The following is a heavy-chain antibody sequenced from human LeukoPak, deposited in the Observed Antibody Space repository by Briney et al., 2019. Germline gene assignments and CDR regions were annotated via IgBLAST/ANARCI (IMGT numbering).Heavy chain of an antibody. Sequence: AXXKVSCKASGYTFTGYYMHWVRQAPGQGLEWMGWINPNSGGTNYAQKFQGRVTMTTDTSTSTAYMELRSLRSDDTAVYYCARVGIAARGDNWFDPWGQGTLVTVSS. CDR1: GYTFTGYY. J-gene: IGHJ5*02. D-gene: IGHD6-13*01. CDR2: INPNSGGT. CDR3: ARVGIAARGDNWFDP. V-gene: IGHV1-2*02.